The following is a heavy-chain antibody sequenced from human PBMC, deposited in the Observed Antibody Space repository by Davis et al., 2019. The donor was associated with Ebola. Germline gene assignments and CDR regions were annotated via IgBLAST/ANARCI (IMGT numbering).Heavy chain of an antibody. Sequence: GGSLRLSCAASGFPFSDHWMSWVRQAPGKGLEWVSYISSSSSTIYYADSVKGRFTISRDNAKNSLYLQMNSLRAEDTAVYYCARALPPGQWLANDAFDIWGQGTMVTVSS. CDR3: ARALPPGQWLANDAFDI. J-gene: IGHJ3*02. CDR1: GFPFSDHW. V-gene: IGHV3-48*01. CDR2: ISSSSSTI. D-gene: IGHD6-19*01.